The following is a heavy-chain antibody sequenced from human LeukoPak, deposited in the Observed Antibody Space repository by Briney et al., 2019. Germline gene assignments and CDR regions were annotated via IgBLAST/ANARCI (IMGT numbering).Heavy chain of an antibody. CDR3: ARPALSYNWFDP. J-gene: IGHJ5*02. Sequence: PSETLSLTCTVSGGSIRSSYYYWGWIRQPPGKGLEWIGSIYYSGSTYYNPSLKSRVTISVDTSKNQFSLKLSSVTAADTAVYYCARPALSYNWFDPWGQGTLVTVSS. D-gene: IGHD3-10*01. CDR2: IYYSGST. CDR1: GGSIRSSYYY. V-gene: IGHV4-39*01.